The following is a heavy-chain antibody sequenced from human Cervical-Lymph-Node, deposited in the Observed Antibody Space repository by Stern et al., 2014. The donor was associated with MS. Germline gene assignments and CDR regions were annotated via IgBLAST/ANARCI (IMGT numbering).Heavy chain of an antibody. CDR3: GRFTSAAPGIS. CDR1: GASISSGGYF. CDR2: IYNNGDT. J-gene: IGHJ4*02. D-gene: IGHD6-13*01. Sequence: QVQLQESGPGLVKPSQTLSLTCTVSGASISSGGYFWSWIRQPAGKGLEWIGRIYNNGDTHYNPSLKRLATFPLDTPKTHFSLTLACGTATDTAVYYCGRFTSAAPGISWGQGTLVTVSS. V-gene: IGHV4-61*02.